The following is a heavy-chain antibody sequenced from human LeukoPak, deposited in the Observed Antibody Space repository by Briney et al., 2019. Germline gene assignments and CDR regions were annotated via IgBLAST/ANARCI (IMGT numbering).Heavy chain of an antibody. CDR1: GYTFTSYD. Sequence: ASVKVSCKASGYTFTSYDINWVRQATGQGLEWMGWMNPDSGNTGYAQKFQGRVTMTRNTSISTAYMEPSSLRSEDTAVYYCARGKIRYGSGSYYQRYYYFDYWGQGTLVTVSS. V-gene: IGHV1-8*01. J-gene: IGHJ4*02. CDR3: ARGKIRYGSGSYYQRYYYFDY. D-gene: IGHD3-10*01. CDR2: MNPDSGNT.